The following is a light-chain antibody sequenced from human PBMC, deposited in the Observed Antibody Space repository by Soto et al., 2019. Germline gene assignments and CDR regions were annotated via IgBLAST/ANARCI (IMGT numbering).Light chain of an antibody. CDR1: QSISSY. CDR3: QQSYSTPLT. Sequence: DIHMTQSASSLSASVGDRVTITCRASQSISSYLNWYQQKPGKAPKLLIYAASSLQSGVPSRFSGSGYGTDFNLTISSLQTEDFATYYCQQSYSTPLTFGGGTKVDIK. CDR2: AAS. V-gene: IGKV1-39*01. J-gene: IGKJ4*01.